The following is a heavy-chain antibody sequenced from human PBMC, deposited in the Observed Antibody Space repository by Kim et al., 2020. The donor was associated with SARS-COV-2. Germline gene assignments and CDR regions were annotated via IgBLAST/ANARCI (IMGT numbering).Heavy chain of an antibody. CDR1: GGSISSSSYY. D-gene: IGHD2-15*01. Sequence: SETLSLTCTVSGGSISSSSYYWGWIRQPPGKGLEWIGSIYYSGSTYYNPSLKSRVTISVDTSKNQFSLKLSSVTAADTAVYYCARAFLGVVAYFDYWGQGTLVTVSS. CDR2: IYYSGST. CDR3: ARAFLGVVAYFDY. V-gene: IGHV4-39*07. J-gene: IGHJ4*02.